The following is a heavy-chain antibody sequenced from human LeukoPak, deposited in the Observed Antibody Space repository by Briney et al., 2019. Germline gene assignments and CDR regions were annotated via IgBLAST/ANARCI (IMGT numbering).Heavy chain of an antibody. CDR2: IYPGDSDT. Sequence: ECLKISCKGSRYSFTSYWIGWVRQMPGKGLEWMGIIYPGDSDTRYSPSFQGQVTISADKSISTAYLQWSSLKASDTAIYYCAREDSSGWDSPTWGQGTLVTVSS. J-gene: IGHJ4*02. CDR3: AREDSSGWDSPT. D-gene: IGHD6-19*01. V-gene: IGHV5-51*01. CDR1: RYSFTSYW.